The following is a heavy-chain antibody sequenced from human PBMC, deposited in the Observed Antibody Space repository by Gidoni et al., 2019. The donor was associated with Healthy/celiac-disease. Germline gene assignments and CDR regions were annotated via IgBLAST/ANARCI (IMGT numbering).Heavy chain of an antibody. CDR3: AKDWFASSGFRKGTNYFDY. J-gene: IGHJ4*02. V-gene: IGHV3-23*01. D-gene: IGHD3-22*01. CDR2: ISGSGGST. CDR1: GFTFSRYS. Sequence: EVQLLESGGGLVQPGGSLRLSCAASGFTFSRYSMSWVRQAPGKGLEWVSAISGSGGSTYYADSVKGRFTISRDNSKNTLYLQMNSLRAEDTAVYYCAKDWFASSGFRKGTNYFDYWGQGTLVTVSS.